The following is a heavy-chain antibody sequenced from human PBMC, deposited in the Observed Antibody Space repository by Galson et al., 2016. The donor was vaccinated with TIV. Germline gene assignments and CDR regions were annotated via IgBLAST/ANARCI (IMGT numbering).Heavy chain of an antibody. V-gene: IGHV3-66*02. CDR1: GLTVKSNY. Sequence: SLRLSCAASGLTVKSNYMTWVRQAPGKGLEFVSLISSGGYTFYADSAKGRFTISRDNSKNTVFLQMDSLRPEDTAIYYCARDRRHCGNECYLRYYYGMDVWGQGTTVTVSS. D-gene: IGHD2-21*01. CDR2: ISSGGYT. CDR3: ARDRRHCGNECYLRYYYGMDV. J-gene: IGHJ6*02.